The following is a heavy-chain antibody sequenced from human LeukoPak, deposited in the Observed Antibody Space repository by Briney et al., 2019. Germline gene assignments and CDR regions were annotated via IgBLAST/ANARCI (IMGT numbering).Heavy chain of an antibody. CDR3: ARDVSDIVVVVAATLTYFQH. D-gene: IGHD2-15*01. J-gene: IGHJ1*01. V-gene: IGHV3-30-3*01. CDR2: ISYDGSNK. CDR1: GFTFSSYA. Sequence: GRSLRLSCAASGFTFSSYAMLWVRQAPGKGLEWVAVISYDGSNKYYADSVKGRFTISRDNSKNTLYLQMNSLRAEDTAVYYCARDVSDIVVVVAATLTYFQHWGQGTLVTVSS.